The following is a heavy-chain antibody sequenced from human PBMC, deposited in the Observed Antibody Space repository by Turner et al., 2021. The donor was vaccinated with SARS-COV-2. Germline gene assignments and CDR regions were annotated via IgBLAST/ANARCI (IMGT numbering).Heavy chain of an antibody. J-gene: IGHJ5*02. CDR3: ARHDSRITNIIVVPRNWFDP. CDR1: GASIGRSRNY. V-gene: IGHV4-39*01. Sequence: QLHLQESGPGLVKASETLSLTCTVSGASIGRSRNYWGWIRQPPGKGLEWIGSINYSGRTYYKSSLKSRVTISVDTSKNQISLKLSTVTAADTAKYYCARHDSRITNIIVVPRNWFDPWGQGTLVTVSS. D-gene: IGHD3-22*01. CDR2: INYSGRT.